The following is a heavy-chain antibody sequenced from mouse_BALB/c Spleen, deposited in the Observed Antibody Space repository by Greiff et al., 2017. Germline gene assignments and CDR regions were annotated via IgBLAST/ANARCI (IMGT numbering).Heavy chain of an antibody. Sequence: VKLMESGPDLVAPSQSLSITCTVSGFSLTSYGVHWVRQPPGKGLEWLVVIWSDGSTTYNSALKSRLSISKDNSKSQVFLKMNSLQTDDTAMYYCARHYYGNLDAMDYWGQGTSVTVSS. V-gene: IGHV2-6-2*01. CDR1: GFSLTSYG. D-gene: IGHD2-1*01. CDR2: IWSDGST. CDR3: ARHYYGNLDAMDY. J-gene: IGHJ4*01.